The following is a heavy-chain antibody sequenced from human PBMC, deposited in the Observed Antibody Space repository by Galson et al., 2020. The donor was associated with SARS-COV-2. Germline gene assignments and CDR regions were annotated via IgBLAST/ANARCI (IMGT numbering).Heavy chain of an antibody. D-gene: IGHD6-13*01. CDR1: GGSISSGGYY. Sequence: ASETLSLTCTVSGGSISSGGYYWSWIRQHPGKGLEWIGYIYYSGSTYYNPSLKSRVTISVDTSKNQFSLKLSSVTAADTAVYYCARDRVSSSWYGSWFDPWGQGTLVTVSS. V-gene: IGHV4-31*03. CDR2: IYYSGST. CDR3: ARDRVSSSWYGSWFDP. J-gene: IGHJ5*02.